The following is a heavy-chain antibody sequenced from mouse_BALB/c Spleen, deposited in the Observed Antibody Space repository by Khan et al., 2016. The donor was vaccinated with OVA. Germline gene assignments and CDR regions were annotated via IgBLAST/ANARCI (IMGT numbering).Heavy chain of an antibody. CDR3: ARLEDI. V-gene: IGHV2-9*02. CDR1: GFSLTSYG. D-gene: IGHD1-3*01. Sequence: QVQLKESGPGLVAPSQSLSITCTVSGFSLTSYGVHWVRQPPGKGLEWLGVIWAGGSTNYNSALMSRLSISKDNPKSQVILKRNSLQTDETAMYYCARLEDIWGQGTTLTVSS. CDR2: IWAGGST. J-gene: IGHJ2*01.